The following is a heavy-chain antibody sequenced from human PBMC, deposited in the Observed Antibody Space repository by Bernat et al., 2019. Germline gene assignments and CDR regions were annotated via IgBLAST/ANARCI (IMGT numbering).Heavy chain of an antibody. D-gene: IGHD6-13*01. V-gene: IGHV4-59*01. J-gene: IGHJ5*02. CDR1: GGSISSYY. CDR2: IYYSGST. CDR3: ARTIAAADNWFDP. Sequence: QVQPQESGPGLVKPSETLSLTCTVSGGSISSYYWSWIRQPPGKGLEWIGYIYYSGSTNYNPSLKSRVTISVDTSKNQFSLKLSSVTAADTAVYYCARTIAAADNWFDPWGQGTLVTVSS.